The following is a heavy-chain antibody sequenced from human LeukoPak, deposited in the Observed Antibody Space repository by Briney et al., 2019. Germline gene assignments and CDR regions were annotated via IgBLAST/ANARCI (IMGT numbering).Heavy chain of an antibody. J-gene: IGHJ4*02. CDR3: ARDQPAPTSSGWYSANEY. CDR2: INTNAGNP. Sequence: GASVKVSCNASGYTFTSYAMNWVRQAPGQGLEWRGWINTNAGNPPYARGFTGRFVFSLDTSVSTAYLQISSLKAEDTAVYYCARDQPAPTSSGWYSANEYWGQGTLVTVSS. CDR1: GYTFTSYA. D-gene: IGHD6-19*01. V-gene: IGHV7-4-1*02.